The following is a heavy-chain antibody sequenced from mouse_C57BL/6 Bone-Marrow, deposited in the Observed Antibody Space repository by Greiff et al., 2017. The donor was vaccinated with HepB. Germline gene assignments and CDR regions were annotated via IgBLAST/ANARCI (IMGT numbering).Heavy chain of an antibody. J-gene: IGHJ1*03. CDR2: FYPGSGSI. CDR3: ARHEDHYYGSSYHWYVDV. V-gene: IGHV1-62-2*01. Sequence: QVQLQQSGAELVKPGASVKLSCKASGYTFTEYTIHWVKQRSGQGLEWIGWFYPGSGSIKYNEKFKDKATLTADKSSSTVYMELSRLTSEDSAVYFGARHEDHYYGSSYHWYVDVWGTGTTVTVSS. CDR1: GYTFTEYT. D-gene: IGHD1-1*01.